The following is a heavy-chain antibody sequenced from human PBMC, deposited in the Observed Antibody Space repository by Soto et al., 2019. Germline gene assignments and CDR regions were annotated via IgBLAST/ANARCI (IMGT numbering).Heavy chain of an antibody. V-gene: IGHV3-33*01. Sequence: ESGGGVVQPGTALRLSCAASGFSFSIFGMHWVRQAPGKGLERVAGIWYDGSNKYYADSVKGRFSISRDNSKNTLYLQMNSLRAADPAVYYCARDDKDEYGADRGGFGFWGQGTLVTVSS. CDR3: ARDDKDEYGADRGGFGF. CDR1: GFSFSIFG. J-gene: IGHJ4*02. D-gene: IGHD2-8*01. CDR2: IWYDGSNK.